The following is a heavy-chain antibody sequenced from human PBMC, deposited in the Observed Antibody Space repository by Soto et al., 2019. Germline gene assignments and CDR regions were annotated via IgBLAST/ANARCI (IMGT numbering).Heavy chain of an antibody. CDR2: IYYSGST. V-gene: IGHV4-30-4*01. D-gene: IGHD3-10*01. CDR3: ARGGRIWFGELVEAYFDY. J-gene: IGHJ4*02. CDR1: GGSISSGDYY. Sequence: QVQLQESGPGLVKPSQTLSLTCTVSGGSISSGDYYWSWIRQPPGKGLEWIGYIYYSGSTYYNPSRKSRVTISVDTSKNQFSLKLSSVTAADTAVYYCARGGRIWFGELVEAYFDYWGQGTLVTVSS.